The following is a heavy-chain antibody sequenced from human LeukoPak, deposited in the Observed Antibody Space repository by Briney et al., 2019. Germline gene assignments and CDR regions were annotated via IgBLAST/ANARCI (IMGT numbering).Heavy chain of an antibody. V-gene: IGHV3-7*01. CDR3: AREQGFGELLFTDPTGLPDY. CDR2: IKQDGSEK. J-gene: IGHJ4*02. CDR1: GFTFSSYW. D-gene: IGHD3-10*01. Sequence: PGGSLRLSCAASGFTFSSYWMSWVRQAPGKGLEWVANIKQDGSEKYYVDSVKGRFTISRDNAKNSLYLQMNSLRAEDTAVYYCAREQGFGELLFTDPTGLPDYWGQGTLVTVSS.